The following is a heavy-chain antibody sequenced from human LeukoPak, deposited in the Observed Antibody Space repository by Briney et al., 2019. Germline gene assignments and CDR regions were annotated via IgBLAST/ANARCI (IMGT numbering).Heavy chain of an antibody. V-gene: IGHV3-66*01. CDR2: IYSDGST. D-gene: IGHD3-10*01. CDR1: GFTVSSNY. Sequence: GGSLRLSCAASGFTVSSNYMSWVRQAPGKGLEWVSIIYSDGSTYYADSVKGRFTISRDNSKDTLYLQMNSLRAEDTAVYYCARVTFNYFGSGDAFDIWGQGTMVTVSS. CDR3: ARVTFNYFGSGDAFDI. J-gene: IGHJ3*02.